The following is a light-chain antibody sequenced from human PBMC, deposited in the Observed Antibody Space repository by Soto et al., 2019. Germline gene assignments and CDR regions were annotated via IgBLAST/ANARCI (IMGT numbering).Light chain of an antibody. V-gene: IGLV2-14*01. Sequence: QSVLTQPASVSGSPGQWITISCTGTSSDVGGYNYVSWYQQHPGKAPKLMIYDVSNRPSGVSNRFSGSKSGNTASLTISGLRAEDEADYYCSSYTSSSTLGVFGTGTKLTVL. CDR2: DVS. CDR1: SSDVGGYNY. J-gene: IGLJ1*01. CDR3: SSYTSSSTLGV.